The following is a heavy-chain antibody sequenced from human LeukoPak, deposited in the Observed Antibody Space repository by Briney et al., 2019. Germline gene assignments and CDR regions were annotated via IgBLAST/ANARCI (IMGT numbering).Heavy chain of an antibody. CDR3: VRDDDRSDNGLDY. CDR1: GFTFSRXX. CDR2: ILLDGSKE. D-gene: IGHD3-22*01. J-gene: IGHJ4*02. V-gene: IGHV3-33*01. Sequence: SGFTFSRXXXXWVRXXPGXXXXXXAVILLDGSKEFYTDSVKGRFTISRDNSKNMLYLQMNSLRAEDTALYYCVRDDDRSDNGLDYWGQGTLVTVSS.